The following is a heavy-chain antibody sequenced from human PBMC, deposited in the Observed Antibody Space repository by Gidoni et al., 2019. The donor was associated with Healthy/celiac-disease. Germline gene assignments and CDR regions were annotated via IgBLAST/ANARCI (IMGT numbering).Heavy chain of an antibody. D-gene: IGHD6-6*01. V-gene: IGHV3-74*01. CDR3: AGGLRIAARPDY. Sequence: EVQLVESVGGLVQPGGSLRLSCAASGFTFSSYWMHWVRQAPGKGLVWVPRINSDGSSTSYADSVKGRFTIYRDNAKNTLYLQMNSLRAEDTAVYYCAGGLRIAARPDYWGQGTLVTVSS. J-gene: IGHJ4*02. CDR2: INSDGSST. CDR1: GFTFSSYW.